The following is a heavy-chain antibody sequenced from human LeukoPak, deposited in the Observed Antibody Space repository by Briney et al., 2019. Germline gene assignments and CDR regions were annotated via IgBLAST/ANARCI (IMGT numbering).Heavy chain of an antibody. V-gene: IGHV3-7*01. J-gene: IGHJ3*02. CDR1: GFTFSSYA. CDR2: IKPDGSEK. Sequence: GGSLRLSCAASGFTFSSYAMSWVRQAPGKGLEWVANIKPDGSEKSYVGSVKGRFTISRDNAKNSLYLQMDSLRAEDTAVYYCAREDMWAFDIWGQGTMVTVSS. D-gene: IGHD2-15*01. CDR3: AREDMWAFDI.